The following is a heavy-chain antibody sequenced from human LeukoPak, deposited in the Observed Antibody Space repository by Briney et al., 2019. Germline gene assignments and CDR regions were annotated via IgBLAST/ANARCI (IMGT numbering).Heavy chain of an antibody. D-gene: IGHD3-3*01. V-gene: IGHV3-7*03. CDR1: GFTFGDYA. CDR3: ATSELQWLFNFHY. J-gene: IGHJ4*02. Sequence: AGGSLRLSCTASGFTFGDYAMSWVRQAPGKGLEWVANIRQDGSEKYYVDSVKGRFTISRDSAKNSLYLQMNSLRAEDTAVYYCATSELQWLFNFHYWDQGTLVTVSS. CDR2: IRQDGSEK.